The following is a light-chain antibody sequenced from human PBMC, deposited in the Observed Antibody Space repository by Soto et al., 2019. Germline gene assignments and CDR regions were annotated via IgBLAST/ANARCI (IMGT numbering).Light chain of an antibody. CDR1: SSDVGGYKF. CDR2: EVN. CDR3: LSYAGNFILV. Sequence: QSVLTQPASVSASPGQSITISCTGTSSDVGGYKFVSWYQHHPGKAPKLMIYEVNNRPSGVSNRFSGSKSGNTASLTISGLQPEDEADYYCLSYAGNFILVFGGGTKVTVL. V-gene: IGLV2-14*01. J-gene: IGLJ3*02.